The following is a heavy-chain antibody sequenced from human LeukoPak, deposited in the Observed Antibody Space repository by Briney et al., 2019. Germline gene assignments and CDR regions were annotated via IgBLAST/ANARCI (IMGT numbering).Heavy chain of an antibody. CDR3: AKVGDSSGYNPTFDY. V-gene: IGHV3-23*01. Sequence: PGGSLRLSCAASGFTFSSYAMSWVCQAPGKGLEWVSAISGSGGSTYYADSVKGRFTISRDNSKNTLYLQMNSLRAEDTAVYYCAKVGDSSGYNPTFDYWGQGTLVTVSS. D-gene: IGHD3-22*01. CDR1: GFTFSSYA. J-gene: IGHJ4*02. CDR2: ISGSGGST.